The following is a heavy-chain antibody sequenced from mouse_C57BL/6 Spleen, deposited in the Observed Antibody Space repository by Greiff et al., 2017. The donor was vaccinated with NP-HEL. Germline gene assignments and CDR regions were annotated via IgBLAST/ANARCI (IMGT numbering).Heavy chain of an antibody. CDR2: IDPETGGT. CDR1: GYTFTDYE. J-gene: IGHJ4*01. Sequence: QVQLQQSGAELVRPGASVTLSCKASGYTFTDYEMHWVKQTPVHGLEWIGAIDPETGGTAYNQKFKGKAILTADKSSSTAYMELRSLTSEDSAVYYCTRDEYDDAMDYWGQGTSVTVSS. CDR3: TRDEYDDAMDY. V-gene: IGHV1-15*01. D-gene: IGHD2-4*01.